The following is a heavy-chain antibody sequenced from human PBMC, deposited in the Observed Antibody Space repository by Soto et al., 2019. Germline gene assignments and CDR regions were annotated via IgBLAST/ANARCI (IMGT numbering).Heavy chain of an antibody. CDR2: IWYDGSNK. CDR1: GFTFSSYG. D-gene: IGHD5-18*01. J-gene: IGHJ6*02. V-gene: IGHV3-33*01. Sequence: GGSLRLSCAASGFTFSSYGMHWVRQAPGKGLEWVAVIWYDGSNKYYADSVKGRFTISRDNSKNTLYLQMNSLRAEDTAVYYCARDLRDTAMVKVYYYYYYGMDVWGQGTTVTVSS. CDR3: ARDLRDTAMVKVYYYYYYGMDV.